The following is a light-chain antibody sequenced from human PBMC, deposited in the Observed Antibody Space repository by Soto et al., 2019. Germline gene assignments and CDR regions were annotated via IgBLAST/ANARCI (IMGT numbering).Light chain of an antibody. V-gene: IGKV3-11*01. CDR3: QQRCHWYLFY. CDR2: DAS. Sequence: EVVLTQSPATLSLSPGERATLSCRASQSVGTFLAWYQQKPGQAPRLLIYDASNMATGIPARFSGSGSGTYFTLTISSLEPEDFAVYYCQQRCHWYLFYFGQGTRLEIK. CDR1: QSVGTF. J-gene: IGKJ5*01.